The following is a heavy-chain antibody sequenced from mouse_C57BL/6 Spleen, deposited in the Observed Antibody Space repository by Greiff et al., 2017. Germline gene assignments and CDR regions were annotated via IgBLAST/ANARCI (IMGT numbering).Heavy chain of an antibody. J-gene: IGHJ3*01. CDR3: ARLRSFAY. Sequence: EVKLQESGGGLVKPGGSLKLSCAASGFTFSDYGMHWVRQAPEKGLEWVAYISSGSSTIYYADTVKGRFTISRDNAKNTLFLQMTSLRSEDTAMYYCARLRSFAYWGQGTLVTVSA. CDR1: GFTFSDYG. D-gene: IGHD2-4*01. CDR2: ISSGSSTI. V-gene: IGHV5-17*01.